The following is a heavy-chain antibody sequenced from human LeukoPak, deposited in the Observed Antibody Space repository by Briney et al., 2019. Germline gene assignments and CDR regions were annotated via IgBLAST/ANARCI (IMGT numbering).Heavy chain of an antibody. V-gene: IGHV3-66*01. CDR2: IYSGGST. CDR1: GFIFSNYA. J-gene: IGHJ6*03. CDR3: ARSSWHSGYDYYYYYMDV. Sequence: GGSLRLSCAASGFIFSNYAMIWVRQAPGKGLEWVSVIYSGGSTYYADSVKGRFTISRDNSKNTLYLQMNSLRAEDTAVYYCARSSWHSGYDYYYYYMDVWGKGTTVTISS. D-gene: IGHD5-12*01.